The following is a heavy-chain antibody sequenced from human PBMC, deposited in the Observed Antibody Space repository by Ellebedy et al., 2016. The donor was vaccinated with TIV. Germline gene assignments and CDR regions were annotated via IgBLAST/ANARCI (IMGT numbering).Heavy chain of an antibody. CDR3: AKGGYCSGGSCYRVVYYFDY. V-gene: IGHV3-23*01. CDR1: GFPFSSYA. J-gene: IGHJ4*02. D-gene: IGHD2-15*01. Sequence: GESLKISCAASGFPFSSYALSWVRQAPGTALEWVSALSGSGGSTYYADSVKGRFTISRYNSKNTLYLQMNSLRAEDTAVYYYAKGGYCSGGSCYRVVYYFDYWGQGTLVTVSS. CDR2: LSGSGGST.